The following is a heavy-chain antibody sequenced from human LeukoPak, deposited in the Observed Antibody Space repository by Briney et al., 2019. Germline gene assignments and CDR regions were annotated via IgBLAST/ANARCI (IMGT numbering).Heavy chain of an antibody. CDR3: AKDFAVVPAAISRILTGFDY. CDR1: GFTFNNYA. D-gene: IGHD2-2*01. CDR2: ISGSGDST. J-gene: IGHJ4*02. V-gene: IGHV3-23*01. Sequence: PGGSLRLSCAASGFTFNNYAMNCVRQAPGKGLEWVSMISGSGDSTYYANSVKGRVTISRDNSKNTLYLQMNSLRAEHTAVYYCAKDFAVVPAAISRILTGFDYWAQGTLVTVSS.